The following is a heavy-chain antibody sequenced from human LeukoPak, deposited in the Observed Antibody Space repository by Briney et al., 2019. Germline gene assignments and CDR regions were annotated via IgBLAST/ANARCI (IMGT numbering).Heavy chain of an antibody. J-gene: IGHJ4*02. CDR1: GYSFTSYW. V-gene: IGHV5-51*01. Sequence: GESLKISCKGSGYSFTSYWIGWVRQMPGKGLEWMGIIYPGDSDTRYSPSFQGQVTIPADKSISTAYLQWSSLKASDTAMYYCARHRGPGYCSGGSCFNYFDYWGQGTLVTVSS. D-gene: IGHD2-15*01. CDR3: ARHRGPGYCSGGSCFNYFDY. CDR2: IYPGDSDT.